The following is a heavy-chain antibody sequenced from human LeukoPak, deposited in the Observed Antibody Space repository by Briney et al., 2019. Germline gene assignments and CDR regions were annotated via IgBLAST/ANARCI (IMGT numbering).Heavy chain of an antibody. V-gene: IGHV1-3*01. Sequence: ASVKVSCKASGYTFTGHALHWVRQTPGEGLEWMAWINCATDKTEYSQNFEARVTVTRDTSASTVYMELSGLRSEDTAVYYCARSILIVPNTSYYYYYMDVWGQGTTVIVSS. CDR3: ARSILIVPNTSYYYYYMDV. CDR2: INCATDKT. CDR1: GYTFTGHA. J-gene: IGHJ6*02. D-gene: IGHD2/OR15-2a*01.